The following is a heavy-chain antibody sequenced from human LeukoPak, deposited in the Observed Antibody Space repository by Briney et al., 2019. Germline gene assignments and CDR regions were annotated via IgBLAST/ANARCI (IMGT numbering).Heavy chain of an antibody. CDR1: GGSISSNSFY. CDR3: ARDSRLRGVGLDY. D-gene: IGHD3-10*01. J-gene: IGHJ4*02. CDR2: LYYSGYT. V-gene: IGHV4-39*02. Sequence: SETLSLTCTVSGGSISSNSFYWGWIRQPPGKGLEWIGSLYYSGYTYYNPSLKSRVTISVDTSKNQFSLKLSSVTAADTAVYYCARDSRLRGVGLDYWGQGTLVTVSS.